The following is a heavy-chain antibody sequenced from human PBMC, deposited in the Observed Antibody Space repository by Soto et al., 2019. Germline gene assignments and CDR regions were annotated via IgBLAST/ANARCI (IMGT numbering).Heavy chain of an antibody. D-gene: IGHD6-13*01. CDR1: GYSFTNYW. V-gene: IGHV5-51*01. CDR3: ARRTVSGYSRGNLFDY. Sequence: GESLKISCTTSGYSFTNYWIGWVRRMPGKGLEWMGVIYPSDSETGYSPSFQGQVTISADKSISTAYLQWSSLKASDTAMYYCARRTVSGYSRGNLFDYWGQGTLVTVSS. J-gene: IGHJ4*02. CDR2: IYPSDSET.